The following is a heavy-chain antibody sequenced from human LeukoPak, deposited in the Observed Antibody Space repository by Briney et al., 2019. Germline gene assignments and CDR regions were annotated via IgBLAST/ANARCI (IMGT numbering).Heavy chain of an antibody. Sequence: GGSLRLSCAASGFTVSSNYMSWVRRAPGKGLEWVSVIYSGGSTYYADSVKGRFTISRDNSKNTLYLQMNSLRAEDTAVYYCARVVTGDYFDYWGQGTLVTVSS. J-gene: IGHJ4*02. D-gene: IGHD2-21*02. V-gene: IGHV3-53*01. CDR2: IYSGGST. CDR3: ARVVTGDYFDY. CDR1: GFTVSSNY.